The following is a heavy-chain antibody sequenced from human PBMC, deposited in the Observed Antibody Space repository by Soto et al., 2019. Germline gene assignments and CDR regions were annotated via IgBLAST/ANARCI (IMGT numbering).Heavy chain of an antibody. Sequence: QVQLVQSGAEVKKPGSSVKVSCKASGDTFTTNSLNWVRQAPGQGLEWRGGIIPVVGTTKYAQKYQDRVTITGDKSTNTAYMELSSLRSDDTSVYYCARGLLYAITYFDYWGQGTPVTVSS. V-gene: IGHV1-69*06. CDR1: GDTFTTNS. CDR2: IIPVVGTT. CDR3: ARGLLYAITYFDY. D-gene: IGHD2-8*01. J-gene: IGHJ4*02.